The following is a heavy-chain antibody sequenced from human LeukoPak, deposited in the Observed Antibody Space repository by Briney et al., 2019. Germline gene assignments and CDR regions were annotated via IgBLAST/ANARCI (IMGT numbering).Heavy chain of an antibody. V-gene: IGHV1-2*02. CDR3: ARGRWVASSSWRGGDY. Sequence: ASVKVSCKASGYTFTGYYMHWVRQAPGQGLEWMGWINPNSGGTNYAQKFQGRVTMTRNTSISTAYMELSSLRSEDTAVYYCARGRWVASSSWRGGDYWGQGTLVTVSS. CDR2: INPNSGGT. D-gene: IGHD6-13*01. CDR1: GYTFTGYY. J-gene: IGHJ4*02.